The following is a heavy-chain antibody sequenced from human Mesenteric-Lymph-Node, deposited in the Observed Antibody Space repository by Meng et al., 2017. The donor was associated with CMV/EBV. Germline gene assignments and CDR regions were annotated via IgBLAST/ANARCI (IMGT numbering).Heavy chain of an antibody. Sequence: GESLKISCAASRFTFDDYAIHWVRQAPGKGLVWVSRISTDGSGTSYADSVKGRFTISRDNAQSTLYLQMNSLRAEDTAVYYCARENSSPSRYFDLWGRGTLVTVSS. CDR1: RFTFDDYA. CDR2: ISTDGSGT. V-gene: IGHV3-74*01. CDR3: ARENSSPSRYFDL. D-gene: IGHD6-6*01. J-gene: IGHJ2*01.